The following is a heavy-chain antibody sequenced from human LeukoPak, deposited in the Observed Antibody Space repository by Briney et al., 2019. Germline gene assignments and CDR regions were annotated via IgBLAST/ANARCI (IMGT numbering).Heavy chain of an antibody. CDR3: TTEWELLSDY. Sequence: TGGSLRLSCAASGFTFSSYSMNWVRQAPGKGLEWVAVISYDGSNKYYADSVKGRFTISRDNSKNTLYLQMNSLKTEDTAVYYCTTEWELLSDYWGQGTLVTVSS. CDR1: GFTFSSYS. CDR2: ISYDGSNK. V-gene: IGHV3-30*03. D-gene: IGHD1-26*01. J-gene: IGHJ4*02.